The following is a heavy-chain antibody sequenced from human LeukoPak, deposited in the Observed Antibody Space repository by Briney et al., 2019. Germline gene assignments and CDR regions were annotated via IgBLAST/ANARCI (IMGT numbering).Heavy chain of an antibody. CDR2: IIPIFGTA. CDR3: ARRAARPYYFDN. J-gene: IGHJ4*02. Sequence: ASVKVSCKASGGTFSSYAISWVRQAPGQGLEWMGGIIPIFGTANYAQKFQGRVTITADESTSTAYMELTNLRSDDTAVYYCARRAARPYYFDNWGQGTLVTVSS. V-gene: IGHV1-69*13. CDR1: GGTFSSYA. D-gene: IGHD6-6*01.